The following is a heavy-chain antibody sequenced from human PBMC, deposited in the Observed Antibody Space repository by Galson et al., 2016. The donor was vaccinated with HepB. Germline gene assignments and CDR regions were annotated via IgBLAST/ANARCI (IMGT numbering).Heavy chain of an antibody. V-gene: IGHV5-51*01. J-gene: IGHJ6*02. CDR3: ARSLTGSYDFWCAIYNYYAMDV. Sequence: QSGAEVTKPGESLKISCKGSGYSFDSYWIGWVRQMPGKGLEWMGIIYPGDFDTRYSPSFQGQVTISVDKSISTAYLQWSSLTASDTAMYYCARSLTGSYDFWCAIYNYYAMDVWGQGTTVIVS. CDR2: IYPGDFDT. D-gene: IGHD3-3*01. CDR1: GYSFDSYW.